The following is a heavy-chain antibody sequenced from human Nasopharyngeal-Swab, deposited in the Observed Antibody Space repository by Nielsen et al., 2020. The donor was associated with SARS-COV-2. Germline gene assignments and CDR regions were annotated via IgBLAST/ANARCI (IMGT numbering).Heavy chain of an antibody. D-gene: IGHD3-3*01. J-gene: IGHJ6*04. CDR2: IYSDGTT. V-gene: IGHV3-66*01. CDR3: ARVSVWSGYYGAVWGYMDV. CDR1: GFTVSANY. Sequence: GGSLRLSCAASGFTVSANYMTWVRQAPRKVLEWVSLIYSDGTTSYSDSVKGRFTKSRDDSKNTVYLQMNSLRDEDTAVYYCARVSVWSGYYGAVWGYMDVWGKGTTVTVSS.